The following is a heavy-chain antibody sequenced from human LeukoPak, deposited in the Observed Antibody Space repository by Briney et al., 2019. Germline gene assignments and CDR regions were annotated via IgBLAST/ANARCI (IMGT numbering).Heavy chain of an antibody. J-gene: IGHJ4*02. Sequence: GGSLRLSCAASGFTFSSYAMSWVRQAPGKGLEWVSGISWNSGSIGYADSVKGRFTISRDNAKNSLYLQMNSLRAEDTALYYCAKDEFDYWGQGTLVTVSS. V-gene: IGHV3-9*01. CDR1: GFTFSSYA. CDR3: AKDEFDY. CDR2: ISWNSGSI.